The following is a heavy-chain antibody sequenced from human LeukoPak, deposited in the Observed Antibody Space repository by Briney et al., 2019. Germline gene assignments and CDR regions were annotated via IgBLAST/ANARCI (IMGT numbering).Heavy chain of an antibody. D-gene: IGHD2-15*01. CDR3: AKDRKDIVVVVAATLLGVLDY. Sequence: GGSLRLSCAASGFTFSSYGMHWVRQAPGKGLEWVAVISYDGSNKYYADSVKGRFTISRDNSKNTLYLQMNSLRAEDTAVYYCAKDRKDIVVVVAATLLGVLDYWGQGTLATVSS. CDR2: ISYDGSNK. V-gene: IGHV3-30*18. J-gene: IGHJ4*02. CDR1: GFTFSSYG.